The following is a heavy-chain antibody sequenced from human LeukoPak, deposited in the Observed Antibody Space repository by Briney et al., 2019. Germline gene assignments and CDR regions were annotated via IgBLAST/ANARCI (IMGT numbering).Heavy chain of an antibody. Sequence: GGSLRLSCAASGFTFSSYWMHWVRQATGKGLVWVSHINSDGSSTSYADSVKGRFTISRDNAKNTLYLQMNSLRAEDTAVYYCARDPAYYDSSGLTDYWGQGTLVTVSS. V-gene: IGHV3-74*01. CDR3: ARDPAYYDSSGLTDY. D-gene: IGHD3-22*01. CDR1: GFTFSSYW. CDR2: INSDGSST. J-gene: IGHJ4*02.